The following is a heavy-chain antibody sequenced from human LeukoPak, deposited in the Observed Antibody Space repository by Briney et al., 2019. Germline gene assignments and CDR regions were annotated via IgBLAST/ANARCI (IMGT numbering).Heavy chain of an antibody. Sequence: GGSLRLSCAASGFTFSSYAMSWVRQAPGKGLEWVSAISGSGGSTYYADSVKGRFTISRDNSKNTLYLQMNSLRAEDTAVYYCAKGPQYSSSWYPFFDYWGQGTLVTVSS. V-gene: IGHV3-23*01. CDR2: ISGSGGST. J-gene: IGHJ4*02. D-gene: IGHD6-13*01. CDR3: AKGPQYSSSWYPFFDY. CDR1: GFTFSSYA.